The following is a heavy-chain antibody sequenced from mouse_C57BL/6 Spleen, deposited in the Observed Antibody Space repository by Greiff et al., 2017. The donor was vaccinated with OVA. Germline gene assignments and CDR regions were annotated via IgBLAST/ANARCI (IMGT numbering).Heavy chain of an antibody. V-gene: IGHV1-81*01. D-gene: IGHD2-3*01. CDR3: ARGTDGYPRYFEV. CDR2: IHPRSGNT. Sequence: VQLQQSGAELVRPGASVKLSCKASGYTFTSSGISWVKQRTGQGLEWIGEIHPRSGNTYYNEKFKGKATLTADKSSSTAYMELRSLTSEDSAVYVCARGTDGYPRYFEVWGTGATVTVSS. J-gene: IGHJ1*03. CDR1: GYTFTSSG.